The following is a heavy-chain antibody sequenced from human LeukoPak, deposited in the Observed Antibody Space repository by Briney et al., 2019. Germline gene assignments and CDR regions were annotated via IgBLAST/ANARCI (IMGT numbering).Heavy chain of an antibody. V-gene: IGHV3-30*18. CDR1: GFTFSSYS. J-gene: IGHJ4*02. CDR2: MSNSGENT. Sequence: PGRSLRLSCAASGFTFSSYSMQWVRQTPGKGLEWVGIMSNSGENTFYGEAMKGRFTISRDNSQNTLYLQMNSLRPEDTAVYYCAKGGASVTRYVDYWGQGTLVTVSS. D-gene: IGHD4-17*01. CDR3: AKGGASVTRYVDY.